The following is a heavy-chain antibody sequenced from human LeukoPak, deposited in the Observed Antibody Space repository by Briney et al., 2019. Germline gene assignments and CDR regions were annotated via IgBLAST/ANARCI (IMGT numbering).Heavy chain of an antibody. D-gene: IGHD3-9*01. Sequence: YPGGSLRLSCAASGFTFDTYAMTWVRQVPGKGLEWVSNISGRGTSTNYADSAKGRFTISRDNSKNTLHLQMNSLRAEDTAIYYCAKSYRQESDWSSSFDYWGQGTLVTVSS. J-gene: IGHJ4*02. CDR2: ISGRGTST. V-gene: IGHV3-23*01. CDR1: GFTFDTYA. CDR3: AKSYRQESDWSSSFDY.